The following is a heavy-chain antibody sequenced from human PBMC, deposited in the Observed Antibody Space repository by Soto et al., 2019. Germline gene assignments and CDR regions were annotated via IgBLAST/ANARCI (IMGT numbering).Heavy chain of an antibody. J-gene: IGHJ4*02. V-gene: IGHV3-9*01. CDR3: AKAQYDFWSGYSDY. CDR2: ISWNSGSI. Sequence: ELQLVESGGGLVQPGRSLRLSCAASGFTFDDYAMHWVRQAPGKGLQWVSGISWNSGSIGYADSVKGRFTISRDNAKNSLYLQMNSLRAEDTALYYCAKAQYDFWSGYSDYWGQGTLVTVSS. D-gene: IGHD3-3*01. CDR1: GFTFDDYA.